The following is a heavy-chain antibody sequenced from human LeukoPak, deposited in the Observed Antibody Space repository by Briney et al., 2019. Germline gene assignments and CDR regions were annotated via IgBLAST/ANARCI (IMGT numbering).Heavy chain of an antibody. CDR2: INPNSGGT. J-gene: IGHJ4*02. CDR3: ARDYGDYSGYFDY. CDR1: GYTFTGYY. D-gene: IGHD4-17*01. Sequence: ASVKVSCKASGYTFTGYYMHWVQQAPGQGLEWMGWINPNSGGTNYAQKFQGRVTMTRDTSIGTAYMELSRLRSDDTAVYYCARDYGDYSGYFDYWGQGTLVTVSS. V-gene: IGHV1-2*02.